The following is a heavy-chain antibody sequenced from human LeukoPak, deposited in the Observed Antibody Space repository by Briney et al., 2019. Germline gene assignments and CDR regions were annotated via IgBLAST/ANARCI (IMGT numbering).Heavy chain of an antibody. Sequence: SDTLSLTCTVSGASISSTSYYWGWIRQPPGKGLEWIGSTYYRGTTNYNPSLKSRVTISVDTSKNQFSLKLSSVTAADTAVYYCARDLGDAFDIWGQGTMVTVSS. CDR2: TYYRGTT. CDR1: GASISSTSYY. CDR3: ARDLGDAFDI. V-gene: IGHV4-39*07. J-gene: IGHJ3*02.